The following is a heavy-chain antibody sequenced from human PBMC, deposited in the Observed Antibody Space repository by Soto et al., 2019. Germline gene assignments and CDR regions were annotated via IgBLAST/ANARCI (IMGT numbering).Heavy chain of an antibody. Sequence: QVQLQESGPGLVKPSETLSLTCTVSGGSISNYYWSWIRQPPGKRLEWIGYIYYSGSTYYNPSLKRSVTISVDTAKNQFALRLNSVTAADTAVYYCAKGGSNKFDPWGQGTLVTVSS. CDR2: IYYSGST. V-gene: IGHV4-59*01. CDR1: GGSISNYY. J-gene: IGHJ5*02. D-gene: IGHD6-13*01. CDR3: AKGGSNKFDP.